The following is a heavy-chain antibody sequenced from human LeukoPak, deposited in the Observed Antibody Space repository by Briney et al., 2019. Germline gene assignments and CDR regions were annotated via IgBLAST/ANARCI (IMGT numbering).Heavy chain of an antibody. CDR2: IIPIFGTA. CDR3: ARARQAGYYYDSSGYAETHDAFDI. CDR1: GGTCSSYA. V-gene: IGHV1-69*13. J-gene: IGHJ3*02. Sequence: ASVKVSCKASGGTCSSYAISWVRQAPGQGLEWMGGIIPIFGTANYAQKFQGRVTITADESTSTAYMELSSLRTENTAVYYCARARQAGYYYDSSGYAETHDAFDIWGQGTMVTVSS. D-gene: IGHD3-22*01.